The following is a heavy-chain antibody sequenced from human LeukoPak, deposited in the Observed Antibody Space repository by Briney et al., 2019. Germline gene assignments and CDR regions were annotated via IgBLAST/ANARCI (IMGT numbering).Heavy chain of an antibody. J-gene: IGHJ4*02. D-gene: IGHD1-7*01. CDR3: AKEGGTGTRFDY. CDR1: GSTFSSSA. Sequence: GGSLRLSCAASGSTFSSSAMSWVRQAPGKGLYWVSAISGSGTGTYYADSVKGRFTISRDNSKNTLYLQMNSLRAEDTAVYYCAKEGGTGTRFDYWGQGTLVTVSS. CDR2: ISGSGTGT. V-gene: IGHV3-23*01.